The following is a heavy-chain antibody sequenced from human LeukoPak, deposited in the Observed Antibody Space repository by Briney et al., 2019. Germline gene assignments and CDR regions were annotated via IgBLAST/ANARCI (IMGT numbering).Heavy chain of an antibody. D-gene: IGHD3-10*01. V-gene: IGHV1-69*13. Sequence: SVKVSCKASGGTFSSYAISWVRQAPGQGLEWMGGIIPIFGTANYAQKFQGRVTITADESTSTAYMELGSLRSEDTAVYYCARSGEIKARAPAYYYYYGMDVWGKGTTVTVSS. J-gene: IGHJ6*04. CDR2: IIPIFGTA. CDR1: GGTFSSYA. CDR3: ARSGEIKARAPAYYYYYGMDV.